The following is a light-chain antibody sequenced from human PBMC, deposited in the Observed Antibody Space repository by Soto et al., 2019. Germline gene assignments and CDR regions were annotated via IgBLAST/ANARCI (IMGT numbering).Light chain of an antibody. V-gene: IGKV1-33*01. CDR2: AAS. CDR1: QSISSY. CDR3: QQYANLPLT. Sequence: DIQMTQSPSSLSASVGDRVTITCRASQSISSYLNWYQQKPGKAPKLLIYAASSLQSGVPSRFSGGGSGTEFTFTISSLQAEDIATYYCQQYANLPLTFGPGTKVDIK. J-gene: IGKJ3*01.